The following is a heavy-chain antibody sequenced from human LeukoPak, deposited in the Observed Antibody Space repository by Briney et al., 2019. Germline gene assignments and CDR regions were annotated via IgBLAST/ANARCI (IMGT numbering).Heavy chain of an antibody. CDR3: AVDTAMRYHY. V-gene: IGHV3-23*01. J-gene: IGHJ4*02. CDR2: ISGSGGST. Sequence: GGSLRLSCAASGFTFSSYAMSWVRQAPGKGLEWFSAISGSGGSTYYADSVKGRFTISRDNSKNTLYLQMNSLRAEDTAVYYCAVDTAMRYHYWGQGTLVTVSS. CDR1: GFTFSSYA. D-gene: IGHD5-18*01.